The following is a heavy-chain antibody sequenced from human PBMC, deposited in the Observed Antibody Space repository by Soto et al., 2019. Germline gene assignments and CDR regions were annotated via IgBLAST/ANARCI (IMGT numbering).Heavy chain of an antibody. CDR3: ARHDYGDYKYYYYGMDV. D-gene: IGHD4-17*01. J-gene: IGHJ6*02. Sequence: SETLSLTCAVSGGSISSGGYSWSWIRQPPGKGLEWIGYIYHSGSTYYNPSLKSRVTISVDRSKNQFSLKLSSVTAADTAVYYCARHDYGDYKYYYYGMDVWGQGTTVTVSS. CDR2: IYHSGST. CDR1: GGSISSGGYS. V-gene: IGHV4-30-2*01.